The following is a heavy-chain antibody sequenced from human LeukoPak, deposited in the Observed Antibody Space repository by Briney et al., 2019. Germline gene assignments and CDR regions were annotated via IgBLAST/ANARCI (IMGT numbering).Heavy chain of an antibody. Sequence: GGSLRLSCAASGFTVSSNYMSWVRQAPGKGLEWVSVIYSGGSTYYADSVKGRFTISRENSKNTLYLQMNSLRAEDTAVYYCARDLLGAFDIWGQGTMVTVSS. CDR3: ARDLLGAFDI. CDR1: GFTVSSNY. CDR2: IYSGGST. D-gene: IGHD3-16*01. J-gene: IGHJ3*02. V-gene: IGHV3-53*01.